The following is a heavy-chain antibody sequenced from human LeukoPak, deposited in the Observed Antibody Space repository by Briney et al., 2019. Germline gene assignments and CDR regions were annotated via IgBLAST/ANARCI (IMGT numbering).Heavy chain of an antibody. CDR3: ARGGLYSSSWYNWFDP. CDR2: IYYSGST. CDR1: GGSISSYY. J-gene: IGHJ5*02. V-gene: IGHV4-59*01. D-gene: IGHD6-13*01. Sequence: SETLSLTCTVSGGSISSYYWSWIRQPPGKGLEWIGYIYYSGSTNYNPSLKSRVTISVDTSKSQFSLKLSSVTAADTAVYYCARGGLYSSSWYNWFDPWGQGTLVTVSS.